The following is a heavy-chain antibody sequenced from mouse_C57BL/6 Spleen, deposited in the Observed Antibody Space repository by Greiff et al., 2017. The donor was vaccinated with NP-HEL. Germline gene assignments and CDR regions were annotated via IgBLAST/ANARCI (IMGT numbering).Heavy chain of an antibody. V-gene: IGHV1-61*01. CDR3: ARGGLRYFDY. CDR1: GYTFTSYW. Sequence: VQLQQSGAELVRPGSSVKLSCKASGYTFTSYWMDWVKQRPGQGLEWIGNIYPSDSETHYNQKFKDKATLTVDKSSSTAYMQLSSLTSEDSAVYYCARGGLRYFDYWGQGTTLTVSS. J-gene: IGHJ2*01. CDR2: IYPSDSET. D-gene: IGHD2-4*01.